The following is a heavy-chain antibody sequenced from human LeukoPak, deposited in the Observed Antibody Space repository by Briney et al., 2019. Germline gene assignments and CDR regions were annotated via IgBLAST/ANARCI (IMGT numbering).Heavy chain of an antibody. Sequence: ASVKVSCKASGYTFTSYYMHWVRQAPGQGLEWMGIINPSGGSTSYAQKFQGRVTMTRDTSTSTVYMELSSLRSDDTAVYYCARGQGNRLLWVGESLSNINPLDYWGQGTLVTVSS. J-gene: IGHJ4*02. D-gene: IGHD3-10*01. CDR2: INPSGGST. CDR1: GYTFTSYY. CDR3: ARGQGNRLLWVGESLSNINPLDY. V-gene: IGHV1-46*01.